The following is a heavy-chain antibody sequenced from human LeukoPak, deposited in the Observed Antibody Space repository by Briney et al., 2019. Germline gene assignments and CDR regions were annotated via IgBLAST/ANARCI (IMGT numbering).Heavy chain of an antibody. D-gene: IGHD6-19*01. CDR3: ARVGWSRIAVAGPHYYGMDV. V-gene: IGHV1-2*02. CDR1: RYTFTDYY. J-gene: IGHJ6*02. Sequence: VASVKVSCTVSRYTFTDYYMHWVRQAPGPGREGMGWINTNSGGTNYAQKFQGRVTMTRNTSISTAYMELSRLRSDDTAVYYCARVGWSRIAVAGPHYYGMDVWGQGTTVTVSS. CDR2: INTNSGGT.